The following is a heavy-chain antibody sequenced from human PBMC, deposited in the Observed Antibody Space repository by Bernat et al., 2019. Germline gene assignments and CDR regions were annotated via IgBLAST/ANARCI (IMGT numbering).Heavy chain of an antibody. CDR1: GFTLSGCF. D-gene: IGHD1-26*01. CDR3: ARGSSGSYAY. V-gene: IGHV3-11*04. J-gene: IGHJ4*01. CDR2: ISSSGYTI. Sequence: QVQLVESGGGSVKPGGSLRLSCAASGFTLSGCFMSWIRQAPGKGLEWVSYISSSGYTIYYADSVKGRFTISRDNTKNSIYLQMNSLRVEDTGLYYCARGSSGSYAYWGHGTQVTVSS.